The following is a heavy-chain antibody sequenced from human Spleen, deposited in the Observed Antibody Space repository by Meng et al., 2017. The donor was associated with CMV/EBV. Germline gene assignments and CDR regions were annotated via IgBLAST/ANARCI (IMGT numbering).Heavy chain of an antibody. D-gene: IGHD1-1*01. J-gene: IGHJ4*02. CDR3: AKDIRGNVVTPGDY. CDR2: IKCDGSET. CDR1: GFTFSSSW. V-gene: IGHV3-52*01. Sequence: GESLKISCAASGFTFSSSWMHWVCQAPEKGLEWVADIKCDGSETYYVDSVKGRLTISRDNAKNSLYLQVNSLRAEDTALYYCAKDIRGNVVTPGDYWGQGTLVTVSS.